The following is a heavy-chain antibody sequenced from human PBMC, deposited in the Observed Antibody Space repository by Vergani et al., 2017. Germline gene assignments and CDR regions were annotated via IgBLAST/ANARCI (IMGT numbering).Heavy chain of an antibody. CDR3: ARDLLYYDFWSGYYPSDY. V-gene: IGHV3-30*04. Sequence: QEQLVESGGGVVQPGRSLRLSCAASGFTFSSYAMHWVRQAPGKGLEWVAVISYDGSNKYYADSVKGRFTISRDNSKNTLYLQMNSLRAEDTAVYYCARDLLYYDFWSGYYPSDYWGQGTLVTVSS. J-gene: IGHJ4*02. CDR2: ISYDGSNK. D-gene: IGHD3-3*01. CDR1: GFTFSSYA.